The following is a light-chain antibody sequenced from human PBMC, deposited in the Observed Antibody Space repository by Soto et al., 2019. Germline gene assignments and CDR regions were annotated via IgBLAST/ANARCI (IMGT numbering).Light chain of an antibody. CDR2: DVT. CDR1: NSEVGTYNY. J-gene: IGLJ2*01. V-gene: IGLV2-11*01. Sequence: QSALTQPRSVSGSPGQSVTISCTGTNSEVGTYNYVSWYQQHPGKAPKLIIYDVTKRPSGVPDRFSGSKSGNTASLIISGLQAADEAEYYCCCCSYAGSSSFRVLFGGGTKLTVL. CDR3: CSYAGSSSFRVL.